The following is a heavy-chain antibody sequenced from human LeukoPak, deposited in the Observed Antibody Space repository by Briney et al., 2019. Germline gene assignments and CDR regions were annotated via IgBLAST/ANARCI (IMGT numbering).Heavy chain of an antibody. D-gene: IGHD3-3*01. CDR2: MNPNSGNT. CDR1: GYTFTSYV. Sequence: ASVKVSCKXSGYTFTSYVINWARQATGQGLERMGWMNPNSGNTGYAQKFQGRVTMTRNTSISTAYVELSSLRSEDTAVYYCARGDFWSGYYRWGQGTLVTVSS. J-gene: IGHJ4*02. V-gene: IGHV1-8*01. CDR3: ARGDFWSGYYR.